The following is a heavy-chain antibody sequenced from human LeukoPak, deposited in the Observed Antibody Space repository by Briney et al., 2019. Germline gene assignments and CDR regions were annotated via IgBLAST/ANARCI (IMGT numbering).Heavy chain of an antibody. J-gene: IGHJ4*02. CDR2: INHSGST. CDR3: ARGYYYDSSGYSDPFDY. V-gene: IGHV4-34*01. D-gene: IGHD3-22*01. CDR1: GGSISSYY. Sequence: KPSETLSLTCTVSGGSISSYYWSWIRQPPGKGLEWIGEINHSGSTDYNPSLKSRVTISVDTSKNQFSLKLSSVTAADTAVYYCARGYYYDSSGYSDPFDYWGQGTLVTVSS.